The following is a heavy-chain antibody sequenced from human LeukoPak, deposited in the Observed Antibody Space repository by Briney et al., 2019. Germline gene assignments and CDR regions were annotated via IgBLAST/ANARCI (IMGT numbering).Heavy chain of an antibody. CDR1: GGSFSGYY. Sequence: SETLSLTCAVYGGSFSGYYWSWIRQPPGKGLEWIGEINHSGSTNYNPSLKSRVTISVDTSKNQFSLKLSSGTAADTAVYYCARGRGVNYYYYYYMDVWGKGTTVTVSS. CDR2: INHSGST. CDR3: ARGRGVNYYYYYYMDV. J-gene: IGHJ6*03. V-gene: IGHV4-34*01. D-gene: IGHD3-10*01.